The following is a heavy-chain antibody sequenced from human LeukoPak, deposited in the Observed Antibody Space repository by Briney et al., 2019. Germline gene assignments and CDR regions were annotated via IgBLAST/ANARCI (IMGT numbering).Heavy chain of an antibody. CDR3: ARDGSGNFDY. CDR2: ISSSSSYI. CDR1: ALTFSSYS. V-gene: IGHV3-21*01. D-gene: IGHD3-10*01. Sequence: GGSLRLSCAASALTFSSYSMNWVRQAPGKGLEWVSSISSSSSYIYYADSVKGRFTISRDNAKNSLYLQMNSLRAEDTAVYYCARDGSGNFDYWGQGTLVTVSS. J-gene: IGHJ4*02.